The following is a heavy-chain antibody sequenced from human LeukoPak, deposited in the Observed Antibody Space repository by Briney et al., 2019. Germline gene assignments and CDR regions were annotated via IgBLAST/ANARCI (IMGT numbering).Heavy chain of an antibody. J-gene: IGHJ3*02. D-gene: IGHD2-15*01. CDR1: GFTVSSNY. V-gene: IGHV4-39*07. Sequence: GSLRLSCAASGFTVSSNYMSWVRQAPGKGLEWIGSIYYSGSTYYNPSLKSRVTISVDTSKNQFSLKLSSVTAADTAVYYCARDHRYCSGGGCVPSFDIWGQGTMVTVSS. CDR3: ARDHRYCSGGGCVPSFDI. CDR2: IYYSGST.